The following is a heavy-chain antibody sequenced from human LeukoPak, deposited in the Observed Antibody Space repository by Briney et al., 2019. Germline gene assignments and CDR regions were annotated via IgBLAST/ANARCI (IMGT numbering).Heavy chain of an antibody. CDR1: GGSISNDY. D-gene: IGHD3-10*01. Sequence: SETLSLTCTVSGGSISNDYWSWIRQPAGKGLEWIGRIYSSGDTNYNPSLKSRVTMSVDTSKNQFSLKLSTVTAADTAVYYCARGAMVRGVPFDPWGQGTLVTVSS. CDR3: ARGAMVRGVPFDP. V-gene: IGHV4-4*07. CDR2: IYSSGDT. J-gene: IGHJ5*02.